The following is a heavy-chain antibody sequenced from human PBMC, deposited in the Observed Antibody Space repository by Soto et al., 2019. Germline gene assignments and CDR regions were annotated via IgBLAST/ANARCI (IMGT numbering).Heavy chain of an antibody. CDR3: ARDSDIVVVPAAPNYYYYYMDV. CDR2: IIPILGIA. Sequence: QVQLVQSGAEVKKPGSSVKVSCKASGGTFSSYTISWVRQAPGQGLEWMGRIIPILGIANYAQKFQGRVTITADKSTRPAYMELSSLRSEDTAVYYCARDSDIVVVPAAPNYYYYYMDVWGKGTTVTVSS. CDR1: GGTFSSYT. D-gene: IGHD2-2*01. V-gene: IGHV1-69*08. J-gene: IGHJ6*03.